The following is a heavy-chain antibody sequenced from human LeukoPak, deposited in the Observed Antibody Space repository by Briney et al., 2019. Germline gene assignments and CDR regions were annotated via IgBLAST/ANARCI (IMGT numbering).Heavy chain of an antibody. CDR2: IYRDGTT. CDR1: GFTVSSKY. Sequence: PGGSLRLSCAASGFTVSSKYMSWVRQAPGKGLEWVSIIYRDGTTYYADSVKGRFTISRDNSKNTLYLEMNSLRAEDTAVYYCARDPGWAWGYNYFDYWGQGTLVTVSS. J-gene: IGHJ4*02. CDR3: ARDPGWAWGYNYFDY. V-gene: IGHV3-53*01. D-gene: IGHD5-18*01.